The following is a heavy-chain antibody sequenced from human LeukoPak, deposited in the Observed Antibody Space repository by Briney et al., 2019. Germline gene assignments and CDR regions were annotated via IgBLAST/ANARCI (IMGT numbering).Heavy chain of an antibody. V-gene: IGHV4-30-4*01. CDR3: ARAGYYGSGRYDY. J-gene: IGHJ4*02. D-gene: IGHD3-10*01. CDR1: GVSISSGDYY. CDR2: IYYSGST. Sequence: SETLSLTCTVSGVSISSGDYYWSWIRQPPGKGLEWIGYIYYSGSTYYNPSLKSRVTISVDTSKNQFSLKPSSVTAADTAVYYCARAGYYGSGRYDYWGQGTLVTVSS.